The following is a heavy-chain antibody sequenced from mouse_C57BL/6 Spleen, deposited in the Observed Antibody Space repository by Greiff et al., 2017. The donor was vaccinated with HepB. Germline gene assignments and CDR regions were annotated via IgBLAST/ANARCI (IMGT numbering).Heavy chain of an antibody. V-gene: IGHV1-15*01. CDR3: TRKSSVYYGKEGAMDY. CDR2: IDPETGGT. CDR1: GYTFTDYE. D-gene: IGHD2-1*01. J-gene: IGHJ4*01. Sequence: QVQLQQSGAELVRPGASVTLSCKASGYTFTDYEMHWVKQTPVHGLEWIGAIDPETGGTAYNQKFKGKAILTADKSSSTAYMELRSLTSEDSAVYYCTRKSSVYYGKEGAMDYWGQGTSVTVSS.